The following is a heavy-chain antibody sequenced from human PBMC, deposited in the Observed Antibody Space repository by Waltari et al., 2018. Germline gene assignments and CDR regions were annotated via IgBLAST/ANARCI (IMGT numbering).Heavy chain of an antibody. CDR1: GDTFSNYA. V-gene: IGHV1-69*01. D-gene: IGHD2-8*02. Sequence: QVQLVQSGAEVKKPGSSVKVSCKASGDTFSNYAIAWVRQAPGQGLEWMGGISPSFGTPKSAQKVQGRVTITADESTSTAYMALGSVRADDTAVYYCAISTGSDWYFDLWGRGTLVTVSS. CDR2: ISPSFGTP. J-gene: IGHJ2*01. CDR3: AISTGSDWYFDL.